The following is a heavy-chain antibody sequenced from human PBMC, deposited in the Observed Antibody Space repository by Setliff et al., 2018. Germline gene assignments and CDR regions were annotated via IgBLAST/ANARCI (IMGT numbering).Heavy chain of an antibody. J-gene: IGHJ4*02. CDR1: GFTFYNTW. CDR3: VAGRMWLPVGDY. Sequence: GGSLRLSCAASGFTFYNTWMTWVRQAPGKGLEWVSAISGNSYYINYVDSVKGRFTVSRDNDRNSVSLQMNSLRAEDTGVYYCVAGRMWLPVGDYWGQGALVTVSS. V-gene: IGHV3-21*01. CDR2: ISGNSYYI. D-gene: IGHD6-19*01.